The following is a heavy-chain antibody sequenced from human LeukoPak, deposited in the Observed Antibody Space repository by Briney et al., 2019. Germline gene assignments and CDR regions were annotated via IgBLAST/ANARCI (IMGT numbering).Heavy chain of an antibody. V-gene: IGHV3-74*01. CDR1: GFPSSSYS. J-gene: IGHJ3*02. Sequence: GGSLRPSCLASGFPSSSYSMHWVPQAPGKGLVWVSRITSVGSTTSYTDSVKGRLTISRDNAKNTLYLQMNSLRAEDTAVYYCARDRDRFWNDANDAFDIWGQGTMVTVSS. CDR2: ITSVGSTT. D-gene: IGHD1-1*01. CDR3: ARDRDRFWNDANDAFDI.